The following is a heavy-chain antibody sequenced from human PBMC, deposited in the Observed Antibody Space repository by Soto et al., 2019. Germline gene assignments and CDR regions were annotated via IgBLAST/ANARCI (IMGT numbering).Heavy chain of an antibody. CDR3: ARLYCSSDRCYSVGGFDI. D-gene: IGHD2-2*01. CDR1: GFTFSRYG. J-gene: IGHJ3*02. CDR2: IWFDGSDK. Sequence: QVQMVESGGGVVQPGRSLRLSCAASGFTFSRYGIHCVRQAPGKGLEWVAAIWFDGSDKYYVDSVKGRFTISRDNSKNTVYLQMNSLRAEDTAVYHCARLYCSSDRCYSVGGFDIWGRGTIVTVSS. V-gene: IGHV3-33*01.